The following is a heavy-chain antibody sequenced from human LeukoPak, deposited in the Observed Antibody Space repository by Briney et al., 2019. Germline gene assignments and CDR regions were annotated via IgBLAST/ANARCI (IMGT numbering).Heavy chain of an antibody. J-gene: IGHJ4*02. Sequence: KSSETLSLTCTVSGGTISSYYWSWIRQPPGKGLEWIGYIYYSGSTNYNPSLKSRVTISVDTSKNQFSLKLSSVTAADTAVYYCARGRELYYYDSSGYYLDYFDYWGQGTLVTVSS. V-gene: IGHV4-59*12. D-gene: IGHD3-22*01. CDR2: IYYSGST. CDR3: ARGRELYYYDSSGYYLDYFDY. CDR1: GGTISSYY.